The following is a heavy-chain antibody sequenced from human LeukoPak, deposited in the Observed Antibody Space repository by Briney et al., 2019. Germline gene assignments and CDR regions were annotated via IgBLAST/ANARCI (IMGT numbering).Heavy chain of an antibody. CDR3: VRQDRNGGKCYLDY. CDR1: GFSFSNYA. Sequence: QPGRSLTLSCATSGFSFSNYAMHWLRQAPGKGLEWVTVISYDGNNKYYADSVKGRFTISRDKSKNSLSVQMNSLSAEDTAVYHCVRQDRNGGKCYLDYWGQGTLVTVSS. D-gene: IGHD2-8*01. CDR2: ISYDGNNK. J-gene: IGHJ4*02. V-gene: IGHV3-30*04.